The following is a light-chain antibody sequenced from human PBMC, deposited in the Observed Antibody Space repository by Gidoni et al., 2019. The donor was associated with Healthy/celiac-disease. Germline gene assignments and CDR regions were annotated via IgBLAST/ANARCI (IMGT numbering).Light chain of an antibody. Sequence: QSALTQPASVSGSPGQSITISCTGTSSDVGSYNLGSWYQQHLGKAPKLMIYEGSKRPSGVSNRFSGSKSGNTASLTISGLQAEDEADYYCCSYAGSSTFVVFGGGTKLTVL. V-gene: IGLV2-23*01. CDR2: EGS. J-gene: IGLJ2*01. CDR1: SSDVGSYNL. CDR3: CSYAGSSTFVV.